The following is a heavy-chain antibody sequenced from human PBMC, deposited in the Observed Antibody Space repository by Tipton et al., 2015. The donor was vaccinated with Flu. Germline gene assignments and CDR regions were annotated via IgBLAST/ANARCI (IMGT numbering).Heavy chain of an antibody. V-gene: IGHV4-4*02. J-gene: IGHJ4*02. CDR3: ASWLSSSWYSSYFDY. CDR1: GGSISSSNW. D-gene: IGHD6-13*01. CDR2: IYHSGST. Sequence: GSLRLSCAVSGGSISSSNWWSWVRQPPGKGLEWIGEIYHSGSTNYNPPLKSRVTISVDKSKNQFSLKLSSVTAADTAVYYCASWLSSSWYSSYFDYWGQGTLVTVSS.